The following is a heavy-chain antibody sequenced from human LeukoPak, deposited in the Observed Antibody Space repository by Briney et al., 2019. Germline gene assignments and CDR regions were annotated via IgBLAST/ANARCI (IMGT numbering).Heavy chain of an antibody. J-gene: IGHJ4*02. CDR2: ISGDGGST. V-gene: IGHV3-43*02. Sequence: GGSLRLSCAASGFTFDDYAMHWVRQAPGKGLEWVPLISGDGGSTYYADSVKGRFTISRDNSKNSLYLQMNSLRTEDTALYYCAKDYSRLAYFDYWGQGTLVTVSS. CDR3: AKDYSRLAYFDY. D-gene: IGHD5-18*01. CDR1: GFTFDDYA.